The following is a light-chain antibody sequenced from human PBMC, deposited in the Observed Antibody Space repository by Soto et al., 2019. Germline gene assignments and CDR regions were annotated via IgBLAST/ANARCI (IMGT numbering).Light chain of an antibody. CDR2: EVS. V-gene: IGLV2-14*01. CDR3: SSYTSSSTVV. J-gene: IGLJ2*01. CDR1: SSDVGAYNY. Sequence: QSVLTQPASVSGSPGQSITISCTGTSSDVGAYNYVSWYQQHPGKAPKLMIYEVSDRPSGLSNRFSGSKSGNTASLTIPGLQAEDEADYYCSSYTSSSTVVFGGGTKVTVL.